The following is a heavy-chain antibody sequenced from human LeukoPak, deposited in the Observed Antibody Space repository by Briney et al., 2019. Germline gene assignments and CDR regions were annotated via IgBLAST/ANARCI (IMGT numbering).Heavy chain of an antibody. CDR3: AGLVGRYSSGLYYYYFDY. CDR1: GDSINSLDL. CDR2: MYLSGTT. V-gene: IGHV4-4*02. J-gene: IGHJ4*02. D-gene: IGHD3-22*01. Sequence: SGTLSLTCTVSGDSINSLDLWSWVRQPPGKGLEWIGEMYLSGTTHSNPSVKSRVTTSIDKSKNQFFLNLSSVTAADTAVYYCAGLVGRYSSGLYYYYFDYWGQGTLVTVSS.